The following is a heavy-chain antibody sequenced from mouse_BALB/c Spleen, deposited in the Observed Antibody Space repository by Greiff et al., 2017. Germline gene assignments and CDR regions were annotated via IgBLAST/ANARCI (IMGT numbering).Heavy chain of an antibody. CDR2: IRNKANGYTT. J-gene: IGHJ2*01. CDR3: ARDNWGFDY. Sequence: DVKLVESGGGLVQPGGSLRLSCATSGFTFTDYYMSWVRQPPGKALEWLGFIRNKANGYTTEYSASVKGRFTISRDNSQSILYLQMNTLRAEDSATYYCARDNWGFDYGGQGTTRTVSS. D-gene: IGHD4-1*01. CDR1: GFTFTDYY. V-gene: IGHV7-3*02.